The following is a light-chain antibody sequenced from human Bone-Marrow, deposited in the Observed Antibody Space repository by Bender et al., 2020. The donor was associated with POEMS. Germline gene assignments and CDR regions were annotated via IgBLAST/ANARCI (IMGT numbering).Light chain of an antibody. CDR1: VVAKKY. V-gene: IGLV3-27*01. J-gene: IGLJ3*02. Sequence: SDELTQPSSVSVSPGQTARITCSGDVVAKKYVRWFQQRPGQAPVVVIYEDSERPSGIPERFSGSSSGTTVTLTISGAQVEDEADYYCYSAAENNGVFGGGTKLTVL. CDR2: EDS. CDR3: YSAAENNGV.